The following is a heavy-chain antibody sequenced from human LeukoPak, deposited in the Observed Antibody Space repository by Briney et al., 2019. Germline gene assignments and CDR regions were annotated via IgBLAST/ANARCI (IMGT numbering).Heavy chain of an antibody. CDR3: ARGVGIIDY. V-gene: IGHV3-66*01. J-gene: IGHJ4*02. CDR2: IYSGGTT. D-gene: IGHD7-27*01. CDR1: GFTVRGNY. Sequence: GGSLRHSFAASGFTVRGNYMSWVRQAPGKGLEWVSVIYSGGTTYYGDSVRGRFTISRDNSKNTLYLQMNSLRAEDTAVYYCARGVGIIDYWGQGTLVTVSS.